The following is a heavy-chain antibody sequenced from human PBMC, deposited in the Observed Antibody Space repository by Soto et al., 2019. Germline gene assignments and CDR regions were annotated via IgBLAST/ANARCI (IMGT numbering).Heavy chain of an antibody. V-gene: IGHV3-23*01. CDR3: AKDGDYDFWSGYFDY. Sequence: HPGGSLRLSCAASGFTLRNHAMHWVRQAPGKGLEWVSAISGSGGSTYYADSVKGRFTISRDNSKNTLYLQMNSLRAEDTAVYYCAKDGDYDFWSGYFDYWGQGTLVTVSS. J-gene: IGHJ4*02. D-gene: IGHD3-3*01. CDR1: GFTLRNHA. CDR2: ISGSGGST.